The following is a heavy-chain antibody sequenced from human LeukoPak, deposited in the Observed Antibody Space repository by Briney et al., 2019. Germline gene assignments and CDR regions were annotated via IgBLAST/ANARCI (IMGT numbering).Heavy chain of an antibody. CDR1: GYTFTNYA. CDR2: ITPFNGNT. J-gene: IGHJ3*02. V-gene: IGHV1-45*02. Sequence: SVKVSCKASGYTFTNYAMNWVRQAPGQGLEWMGWITPFNGNTNYAQKFQDRVTITRDRSMSTAYMELSSLRSEDTAMYYCASNYGFYYDFWSGYRNPDAFDIWGQGTMVTVSS. D-gene: IGHD3-3*01. CDR3: ASNYGFYYDFWSGYRNPDAFDI.